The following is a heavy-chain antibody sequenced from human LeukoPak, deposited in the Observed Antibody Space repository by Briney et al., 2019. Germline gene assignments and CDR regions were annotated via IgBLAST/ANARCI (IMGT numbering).Heavy chain of an antibody. CDR2: ISWNSGSI. CDR3: AKDITGSDYYYYYGMDV. V-gene: IGHV3-9*01. D-gene: IGHD1-20*01. J-gene: IGHJ6*02. Sequence: GRSLRLSCAASGFTFDDYAMHWVRQAPGKGLEWVSGISWNSGSIGYADSVKGRFTISRDNAKNSLYLQMNSLRAEDTALYYCAKDITGSDYYYYYGMDVWGQGTTVTVSS. CDR1: GFTFDDYA.